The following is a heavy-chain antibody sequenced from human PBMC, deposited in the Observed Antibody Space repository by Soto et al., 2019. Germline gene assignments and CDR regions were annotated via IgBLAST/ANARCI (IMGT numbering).Heavy chain of an antibody. CDR1: GFTFSNHA. J-gene: IGHJ6*02. D-gene: IGHD2-15*01. V-gene: IGHV3-7*05. CDR3: ARGSGLDYFGMDV. Sequence: PGGSLRLSCAASGFTFSNHAMTWVRQAPGKGLEWVANIKQDGSEKYSVDSAKGRFTISRDNAKNSVHLQMNSLRADDTSLYYCARGSGLDYFGMDVWGQGTTVTVSS. CDR2: IKQDGSEK.